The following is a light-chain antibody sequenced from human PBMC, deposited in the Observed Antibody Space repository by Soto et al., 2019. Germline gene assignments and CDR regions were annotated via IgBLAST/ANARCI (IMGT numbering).Light chain of an antibody. CDR1: QSLTNSF. J-gene: IGKJ5*01. CDR3: QQYGTSEII. Sequence: EFVLTHSPGTLSLSPFERATLSCRASQSLTNSFIAWYQQRPGQAPRLLIYDTSSRASGIPDRFSGSGSGTDFTLTISRLETEDFAVFYCQQYGTSEIIFGQGTRREIK. V-gene: IGKV3-20*01. CDR2: DTS.